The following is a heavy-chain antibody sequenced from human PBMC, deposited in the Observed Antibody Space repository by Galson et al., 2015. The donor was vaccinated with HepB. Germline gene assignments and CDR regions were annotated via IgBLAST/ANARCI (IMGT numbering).Heavy chain of an antibody. D-gene: IGHD2-21*01. CDR2: LDPEDGET. Sequence: SVKVSCKVSGYTLTELSMHWVRQAPGKGLEWMGGLDPEDGETICAQKFQGRVTMTEDTSTDTAYMELSSLRSEDTAVYYCASRNHCGGDCYSDYWGQGTLVTVSS. CDR1: GYTLTELS. V-gene: IGHV1-24*01. CDR3: ASRNHCGGDCYSDY. J-gene: IGHJ4*02.